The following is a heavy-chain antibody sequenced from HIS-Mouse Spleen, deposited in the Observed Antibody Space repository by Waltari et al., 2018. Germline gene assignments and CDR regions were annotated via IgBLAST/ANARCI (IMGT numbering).Heavy chain of an antibody. D-gene: IGHD5-12*01. CDR2: ISSSSSYI. CDR1: GFTFSSYS. J-gene: IGHJ5*02. Sequence: EVQLVESGGGLVKPGGSLRLSCAASGFTFSSYSMNWVRQAPGKGLEWDSSISSSSSYIYYAASVKGRFTIATDNAKNSLYLQMNSLRAEDTAVYYCARDPSGYDNHWGQGTLVTVSS. V-gene: IGHV3-21*01. CDR3: ARDPSGYDNH.